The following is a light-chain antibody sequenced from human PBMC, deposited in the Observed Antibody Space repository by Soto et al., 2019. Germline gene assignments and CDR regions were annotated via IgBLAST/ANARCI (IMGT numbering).Light chain of an antibody. Sequence: DIQMTQSPSTLSASVGDRVTITCRASQSISNRLAWYQQKPGKAPKVLIYDASSLESGVPSRFSGSGSGTEFILTISSLQPDDFASYCCQHYGGMSTFGQGTKVEMK. CDR3: QHYGGMST. J-gene: IGKJ1*01. CDR1: QSISNR. CDR2: DAS. V-gene: IGKV1-5*01.